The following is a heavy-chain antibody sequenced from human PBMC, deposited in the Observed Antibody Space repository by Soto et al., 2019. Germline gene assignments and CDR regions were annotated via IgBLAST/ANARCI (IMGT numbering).Heavy chain of an antibody. CDR1: GGTFSSYD. D-gene: IGHD6-13*01. CDR2: IIPIFGTA. Sequence: QVQLVQSGAEVQKPGSSVKVSCKASGGTFSSYDISWVRQAPGQGLEWMGGIIPIFGTANYAQKFQGRVTITADESTSTSYMELSRLRSEDTAVYSCSCLTIAAETEGGFDPWGQGTLVTVAS. CDR3: SCLTIAAETEGGFDP. V-gene: IGHV1-69*01. J-gene: IGHJ5*02.